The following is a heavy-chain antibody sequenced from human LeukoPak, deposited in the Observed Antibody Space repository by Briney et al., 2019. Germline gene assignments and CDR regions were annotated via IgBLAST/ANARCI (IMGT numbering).Heavy chain of an antibody. J-gene: IGHJ4*02. Sequence: GASVKVSCKASGYTFTSYGVSWVRQAPGQGLEWMGWISPNSGGTNYAQKFQGRVTMTRDTSISTAYMELSRLRSDDTAVYYCARAPPVKSAAMVLYFDYWGQGTLVTVSS. CDR2: ISPNSGGT. CDR1: GYTFTSYG. D-gene: IGHD5-18*01. V-gene: IGHV1-2*02. CDR3: ARAPPVKSAAMVLYFDY.